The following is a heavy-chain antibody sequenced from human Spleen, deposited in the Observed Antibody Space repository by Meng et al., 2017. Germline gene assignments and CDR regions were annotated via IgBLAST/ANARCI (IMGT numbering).Heavy chain of an antibody. CDR3: ATGFIGDSGY. D-gene: IGHD3-16*01. CDR1: GFTFSSYW. V-gene: IGHV3-74*01. J-gene: IGHJ4*02. CDR2: INSDGSIT. Sequence: GESLKISCAASGFTFSSYWMSWVRQAPGKGLVWVSRINSDGSITSYADSVKGRFTISRDNAKNTLSLQMNSLRAEDTAVYYCATGFIGDSGYWGQGTLVTVSS.